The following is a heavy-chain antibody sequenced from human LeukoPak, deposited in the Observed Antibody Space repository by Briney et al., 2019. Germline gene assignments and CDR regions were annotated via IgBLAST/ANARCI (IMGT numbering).Heavy chain of an antibody. J-gene: IGHJ3*02. CDR1: GFTFSSYG. Sequence: PGGSLRLSCAASGFTFSSYGMHWVRQAPGKGLEWVAFIRYDGSNKYYADSVKGRFTISRDNSKNTLYLQMNSLRAEDTAVYYCAKGYQWGYPPGAFDIWGQGTMVTVSS. CDR2: IRYDGSNK. CDR3: AKGYQWGYPPGAFDI. V-gene: IGHV3-30*02. D-gene: IGHD2-8*01.